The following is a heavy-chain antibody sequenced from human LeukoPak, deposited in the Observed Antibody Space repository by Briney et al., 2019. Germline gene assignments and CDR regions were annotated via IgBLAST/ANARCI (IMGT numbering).Heavy chain of an antibody. CDR1: GFTFHFYS. V-gene: IGHV3-48*02. CDR3: ARGEDY. Sequence: GGSLRLSCAASGFTFHFYSMTWVRHAPGKGLEWVSYISSRSSTIYYTDSVKGRFTVSRDNAKNSLNLQMSSLRDEDTAVYYCARGEDYWGQGTLVTVSS. J-gene: IGHJ4*02. CDR2: ISSRSSTI.